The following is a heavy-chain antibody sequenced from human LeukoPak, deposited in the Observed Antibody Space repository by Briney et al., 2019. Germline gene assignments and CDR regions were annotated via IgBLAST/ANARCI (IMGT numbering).Heavy chain of an antibody. V-gene: IGHV3-30*03. J-gene: IGHJ4*02. CDR2: ISYDESNK. D-gene: IGHD2-21*02. CDR1: GFTFSTYV. CDR3: ASKWYCGGDCFYQIDF. Sequence: PGGSLGLSCAASGFTFSTYVMHWVRQAPGKGLEGVALISYDESNKYYADSVKGRFTISRDNSKNTLYLQVNSLRTEDTAVYYCASKWYCGGDCFYQIDFWGQGTLVTVSS.